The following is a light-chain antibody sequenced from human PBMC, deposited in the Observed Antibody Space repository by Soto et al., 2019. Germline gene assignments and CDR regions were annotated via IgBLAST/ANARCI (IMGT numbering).Light chain of an antibody. CDR1: SSNIGNNY. J-gene: IGLJ1*01. CDR2: ENN. CDR3: GTWDSSRSAA. V-gene: IGLV1-51*02. Sequence: QSVLTQPPSVSAAPGQKVTISGSGSSSNIGNNYVSWYQQLPGTAPKLLIYENNKRPSGIPDRFSGSKSGTSATLGITGLQTGDEADYYCGTWDSSRSAAFGTGTKLTVL.